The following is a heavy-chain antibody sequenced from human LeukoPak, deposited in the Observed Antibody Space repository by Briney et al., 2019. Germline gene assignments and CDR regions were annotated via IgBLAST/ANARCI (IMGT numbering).Heavy chain of an antibody. V-gene: IGHV3-43*02. J-gene: IGHJ6*03. CDR3: AKDTGWKEYYYYYMDV. Sequence: GGSLRLSCAASGFTFDDYAMHWVRQAPGKGLEWVSLISGDDGSTYYADSVKGRFTTSRDNSKNSLYLQMNSLRTEDTALYYCAKDTGWKEYYYYYMDVWGKGTTVTVSS. CDR1: GFTFDDYA. CDR2: ISGDDGST. D-gene: IGHD1-1*01.